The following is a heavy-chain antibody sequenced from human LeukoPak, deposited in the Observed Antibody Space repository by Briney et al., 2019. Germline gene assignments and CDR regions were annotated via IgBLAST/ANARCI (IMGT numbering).Heavy chain of an antibody. J-gene: IGHJ4*02. D-gene: IGHD6-6*01. V-gene: IGHV3-23*01. CDR3: AAQSARPQYYFDY. Sequence: PGGSLRLSCAASGFTFSSYAMSWVRQAPGKGLEWGSAISGSGGSTYYADSVKGRFTISRDNSKNTLYLQMNSLRAEDTAVYSCAAQSARPQYYFDYWGQGTLVTVSS. CDR1: GFTFSSYA. CDR2: ISGSGGST.